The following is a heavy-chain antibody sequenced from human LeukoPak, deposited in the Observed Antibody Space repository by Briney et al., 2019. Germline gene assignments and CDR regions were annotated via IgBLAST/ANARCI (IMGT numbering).Heavy chain of an antibody. Sequence: SETLSLTCTVSGGSISSSSYYWGWIRQPPGKGLEWIGSIYYSGSTYYNPSLKSRVTISVDTSKNQFSLKLSSVTAADTAVYYCAREYYYDSSGYTAGFDPWGQGTLVTVSS. CDR2: IYYSGST. D-gene: IGHD3-22*01. J-gene: IGHJ5*02. CDR1: GGSISSSSYY. V-gene: IGHV4-39*02. CDR3: AREYYYDSSGYTAGFDP.